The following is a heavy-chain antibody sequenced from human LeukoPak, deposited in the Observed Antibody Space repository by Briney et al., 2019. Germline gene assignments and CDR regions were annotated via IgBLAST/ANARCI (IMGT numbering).Heavy chain of an antibody. J-gene: IGHJ4*02. Sequence: PSETLSLTCTVSGGSISSGSYYWSWIRQPAGKGLEWIGRIYTSGSTNYNPSLKSRVTISVDTSKNHFSLKLSSVTAADTAVYYCARGATVTDHFDYWGQGTLVTVSS. D-gene: IGHD4-17*01. CDR2: IYTSGST. V-gene: IGHV4-61*02. CDR3: ARGATVTDHFDY. CDR1: GGSISSGSYY.